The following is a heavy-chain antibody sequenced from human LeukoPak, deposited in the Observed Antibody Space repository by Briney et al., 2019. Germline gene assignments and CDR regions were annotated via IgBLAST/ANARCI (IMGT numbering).Heavy chain of an antibody. CDR1: GDSINNTQYY. J-gene: IGHJ5*02. V-gene: IGHV4-39*07. D-gene: IGHD3-22*01. Sequence: PSGTLSLTCTVAGDSINNTQYYWAWLRQSPGKTLEYIASVYYSRSTYFNPSLKSRVTVSVDRSKNQFSLRLTSVTAADTAIYFCARNVVQCTMTRCPTMQYFDPWGQGALVTVSS. CDR3: ARNVVQCTMTRCPTMQYFDP. CDR2: VYYSRST.